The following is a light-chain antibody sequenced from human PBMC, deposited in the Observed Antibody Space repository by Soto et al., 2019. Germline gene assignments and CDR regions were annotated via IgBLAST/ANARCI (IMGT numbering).Light chain of an antibody. CDR2: ENN. J-gene: IGLJ1*01. Sequence: QSVLTQPPSVSAAPGQKATISCSGSSSNIGNNYVSWYQQLPGTAPKLLIYENNKRPSGIPDRFSGSKSGTSATLGITGLQTGDEADYYCGTWDSSLSLYVFGTGTKVTVL. CDR3: GTWDSSLSLYV. V-gene: IGLV1-51*02. CDR1: SSNIGNNY.